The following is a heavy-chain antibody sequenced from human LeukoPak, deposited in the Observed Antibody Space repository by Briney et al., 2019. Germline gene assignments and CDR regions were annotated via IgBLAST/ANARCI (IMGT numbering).Heavy chain of an antibody. CDR2: ITGSGANT. Sequence: GGSLRLSCAASGFTFNSHGMSWVRQSPGKRLEWVSSITGSGANTYYADSVKGRFTISRDNSKNTVYLQMSSLRAEDTAVYYCARARPMLRGYSYGYYFDYWGQGTLVTVSS. J-gene: IGHJ4*02. D-gene: IGHD5-18*01. CDR3: ARARPMLRGYSYGYYFDY. V-gene: IGHV3-23*01. CDR1: GFTFNSHG.